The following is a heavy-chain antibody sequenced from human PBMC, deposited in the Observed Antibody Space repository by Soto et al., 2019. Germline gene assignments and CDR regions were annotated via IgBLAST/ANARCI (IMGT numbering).Heavy chain of an antibody. V-gene: IGHV5-51*01. D-gene: IGHD3-22*01. Sequence: GESLKISCKGSGYSFTSYWIGWVRQMPGKGLEWMGIIYPGDSDTRYSPSFQGQVTISADKSISTAYLQWSSLKASDTAMYYCARHAQEYYYDSSGYYYLFNWFDPWGQGTLVTVSS. CDR1: GYSFTSYW. CDR3: ARHAQEYYYDSSGYYYLFNWFDP. J-gene: IGHJ5*02. CDR2: IYPGDSDT.